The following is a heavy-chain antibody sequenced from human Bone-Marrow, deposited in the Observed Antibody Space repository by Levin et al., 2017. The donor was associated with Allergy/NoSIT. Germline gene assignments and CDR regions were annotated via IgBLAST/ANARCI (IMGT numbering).Heavy chain of an antibody. CDR3: ARATKLYGISTGYYPSTFDY. Sequence: TPSETLSLTCTVSGGSISNGDYFWTWIRQPPGKGLECIASIHSSGATYNNPSLVRRLTISIDTSKSQFSLEMKSVTAADTAVYYCARATKLYGISTGYYPSTFDYWGQGTLVTVSS. J-gene: IGHJ4*02. D-gene: IGHD3-9*01. V-gene: IGHV4-30-4*01. CDR2: IHSSGAT. CDR1: GGSISNGDYF.